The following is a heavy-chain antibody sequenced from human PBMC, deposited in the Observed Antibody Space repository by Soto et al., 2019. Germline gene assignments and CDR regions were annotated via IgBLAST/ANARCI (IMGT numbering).Heavy chain of an antibody. V-gene: IGHV1-18*01. D-gene: IGHD2-21*01. CDR2: ISAYNGNT. CDR1: GYTLTSYG. J-gene: IGHJ3*02. Sequence: SVKVSCKASGYTLTSYGVSWVRQAPGQGLEWMGWISAYNGNTNYAQKLQGRVTMTTDTSTSTAYMELRSLRSDDTAVYYCARDEPDGHNAFDIWGQGTIVTVSS. CDR3: ARDEPDGHNAFDI.